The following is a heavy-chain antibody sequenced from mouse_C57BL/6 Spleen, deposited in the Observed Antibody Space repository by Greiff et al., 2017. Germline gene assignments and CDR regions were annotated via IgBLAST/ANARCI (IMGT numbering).Heavy chain of an antibody. CDR2: IYPGSGST. J-gene: IGHJ2*01. V-gene: IGHV1-55*01. CDR1: GYTFTSSW. D-gene: IGHD3-2*02. CDR3: ARESSGSEDY. Sequence: VQLQQSGAELVKPGASVKMSCKASGYTFTSSWITWVKQRPGQGLEWIGDIYPGSGSTNYNEKFKSKATLTVDTSASTAYMQLSSLTSEDSAVYYCARESSGSEDYWGQGTTLTVSS.